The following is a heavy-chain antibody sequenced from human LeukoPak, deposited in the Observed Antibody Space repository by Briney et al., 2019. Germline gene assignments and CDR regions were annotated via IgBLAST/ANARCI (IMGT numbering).Heavy chain of an antibody. V-gene: IGHV1-8*01. Sequence: ASVKVSCKASGYTFTSYDINWVRQAPGQGLEWMGWMNPNSGNTVYAQKFQGRVTMTRNTSISTAYMELSSLRSEDTAVYYCARGGYFDWLLYSSWFDPWGQGTLVTVSS. CDR2: MNPNSGNT. J-gene: IGHJ5*02. D-gene: IGHD3-9*01. CDR1: GYTFTSYD. CDR3: ARGGYFDWLLYSSWFDP.